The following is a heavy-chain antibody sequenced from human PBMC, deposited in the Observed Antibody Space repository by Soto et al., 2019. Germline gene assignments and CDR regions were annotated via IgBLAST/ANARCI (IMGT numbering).Heavy chain of an antibody. V-gene: IGHV4-34*01. J-gene: IGHJ6*02. CDR2: INHSGST. CDR1: GGSFSGYY. D-gene: IGHD6-6*01. Sequence: SETLSLTCAVYGGSFSGYYWSWIRQPPGKGLEWIGEINHSGSTNYNPSLKSRVTISVDTSKNQFSLKLSSVTAADTAVYYCARGREYSSSFGYYYYGMDVWGQGTTVTVS. CDR3: ARGREYSSSFGYYYYGMDV.